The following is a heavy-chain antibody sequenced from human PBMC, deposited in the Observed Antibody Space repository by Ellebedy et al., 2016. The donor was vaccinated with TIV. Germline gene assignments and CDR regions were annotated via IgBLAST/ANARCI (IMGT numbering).Heavy chain of an antibody. CDR3: TKDGLIGFDPGEGGFDA. J-gene: IGHJ5*02. D-gene: IGHD2-8*01. Sequence: SLKISCAASGFIFDEHAMHWVRQAPGKGLEWVSGIRWNRGYIAYADSVQGRFFISRDNAKNSLYLQLNNQSIEDTAFYYCTKDGLIGFDPGEGGFDAWGQGTLVTVSS. CDR2: IRWNRGYI. CDR1: GFIFDEHA. V-gene: IGHV3-9*01.